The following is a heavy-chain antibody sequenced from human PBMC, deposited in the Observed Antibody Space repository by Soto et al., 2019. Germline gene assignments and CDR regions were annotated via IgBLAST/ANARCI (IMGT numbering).Heavy chain of an antibody. CDR3: ARFVRSCSATTCSTRADV. J-gene: IGHJ6*02. Sequence: SETLSLTCTVSGGFVNSDTHSWSWIRQTPGKRLEWIGFIYSGGSTKNPSLRSRVTMSVGTSKNQFSLKLRSVIVADTAVYHCARFVRSCSATTCSTRADVWGQGITVTVSS. CDR2: IYSGGST. D-gene: IGHD2-2*01. V-gene: IGHV4-61*01. CDR1: GGFVNSDTHS.